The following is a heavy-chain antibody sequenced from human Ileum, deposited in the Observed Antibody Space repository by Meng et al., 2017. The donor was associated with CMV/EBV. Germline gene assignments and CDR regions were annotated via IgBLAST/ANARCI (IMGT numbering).Heavy chain of an antibody. V-gene: IGHV6-1*01. D-gene: IGHD3-22*01. CDR3: TRAYYYDSSGYYDY. J-gene: IGHJ4*02. CDR2: TYYRSKWYN. Sequence: VLLKQSGPGLVKPSQTPSLTCASSGDSVSSNSVTWNWIRQSPSRGLEWLGRTYYRSKWYNDYAVSVKSRITINPVTSKNQFSLQLNSMTPEDTAVYYCTRAYYYDSSGYYDYWGQGTLVTVSS. CDR1: GDSVSSNSVT.